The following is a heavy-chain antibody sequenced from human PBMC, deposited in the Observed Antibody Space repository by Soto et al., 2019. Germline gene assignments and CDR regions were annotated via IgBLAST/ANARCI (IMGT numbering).Heavy chain of an antibody. V-gene: IGHV3-30*18. J-gene: IGHJ4*02. Sequence: GGSLRLSCAASGFTFSSYGMHWVRLAPGKGLEWVAVISYDGSNKYYADSVKGRFTISRDNSKNTLYLQMNSLRAEDTAVYYCAKDSGYSSGWYEDYFDYWGQGNLVTVSS. CDR2: ISYDGSNK. CDR1: GFTFSSYG. CDR3: AKDSGYSSGWYEDYFDY. D-gene: IGHD6-19*01.